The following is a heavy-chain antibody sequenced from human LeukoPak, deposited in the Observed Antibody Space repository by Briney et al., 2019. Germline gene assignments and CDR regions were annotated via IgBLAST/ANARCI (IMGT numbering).Heavy chain of an antibody. CDR3: ARDRHCANGVCHSPPGMDV. J-gene: IGHJ6*02. V-gene: IGHV3-33*08. D-gene: IGHD2-8*01. CDR1: GFPFSSYS. Sequence: PGGSLRLSCAASGFPFSSYSMNWVRQAPGKGLEWVADIWFDGKNEHFADSVKGRFTISRDNSKNTMYLQINSLRAEDTAVYYCARDRHCANGVCHSPPGMDVWGQGTTVTVSS. CDR2: IWFDGKNE.